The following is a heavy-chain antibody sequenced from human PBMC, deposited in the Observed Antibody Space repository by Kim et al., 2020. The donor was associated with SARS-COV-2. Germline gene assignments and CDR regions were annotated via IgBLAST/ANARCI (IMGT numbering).Heavy chain of an antibody. Sequence: GGSLRLSCATSGFTFSAYGMHWVRQAPGKRLEWVASIWVDGSDKYYGDSVKGRFTISRDNSNNTLFLHMHSLTAEDTAVYYCVRDLRSFYFDFWGQGTPV. V-gene: IGHV3-33*01. CDR3: VRDLRSFYFDF. CDR1: GFTFSAYG. CDR2: IWVDGSDK. J-gene: IGHJ4*02. D-gene: IGHD3-16*02.